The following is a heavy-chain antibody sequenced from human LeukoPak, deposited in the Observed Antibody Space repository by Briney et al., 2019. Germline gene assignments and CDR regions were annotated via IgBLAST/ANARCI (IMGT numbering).Heavy chain of an antibody. CDR1: GGSISTFY. CDR2: TSYSGST. Sequence: TSETLSLTCTVSGGSISTFYWTWIRQPPGKGLEWIGSTSYSGSTNYSPSLEGRVTMSVDTSKNQFSLKLRAVTAADTAVYFCARQELSYGSGSHFDYWGQGILVTVSS. CDR3: ARQELSYGSGSHFDY. D-gene: IGHD3-16*02. J-gene: IGHJ4*02. V-gene: IGHV4-59*08.